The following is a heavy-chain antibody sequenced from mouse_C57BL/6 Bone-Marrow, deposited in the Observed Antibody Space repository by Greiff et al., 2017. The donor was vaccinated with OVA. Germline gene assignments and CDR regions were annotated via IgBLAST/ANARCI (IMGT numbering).Heavy chain of an antibody. CDR2: IYPSDSET. CDR1: GYTFTSYW. V-gene: IGHV1-61*01. D-gene: IGHD2-12*01. CDR3: ARGDYIFDY. J-gene: IGHJ2*01. Sequence: QVQLQQPGAELVRPGSSVKLSCKASGYTFTSYWMDWVKQRPGQGLEWIGNIYPSDSETHYNQKFKDKATLTVDKSSSTAYMQLSSLTSEDSAVYYCARGDYIFDYWGQGTTLTVSS.